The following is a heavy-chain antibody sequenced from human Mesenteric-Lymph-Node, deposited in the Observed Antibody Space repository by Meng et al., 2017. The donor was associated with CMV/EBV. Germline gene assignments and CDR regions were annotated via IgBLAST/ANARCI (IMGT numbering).Heavy chain of an antibody. CDR3: ARDIFRVATTSGVYYYYYGMDV. V-gene: IGHV3-30-3*01. CDR1: GFTFSSYA. D-gene: IGHD1-26*01. Sequence: GESLKISCAASGFTFSSYAMHWVRQAPGKGLEWVAVISYDGSNKYYADPVKGRFTISRDNSKNTLYLQMNSLRAEDTAVYYCARDIFRVATTSGVYYYYYGMDVWGQGTTV. J-gene: IGHJ6*02. CDR2: ISYDGSNK.